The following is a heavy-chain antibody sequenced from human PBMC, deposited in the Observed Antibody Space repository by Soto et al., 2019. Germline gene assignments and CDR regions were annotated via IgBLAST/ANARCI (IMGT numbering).Heavy chain of an antibody. CDR1: GGSISSYY. V-gene: IGHV4-59*01. CDR2: IYYSGST. D-gene: IGHD3-3*01. J-gene: IGHJ4*02. Sequence: SETLSLTCTVSGGSISSYYWSWIRQPPGKGLEWIGYIYYSGSTNYNPSLKSRVTISVDTSKNQFSLKLSSVTAADTAVYYCARFESNNYDFWSGFGYWGQGXLVTVSS. CDR3: ARFESNNYDFWSGFGY.